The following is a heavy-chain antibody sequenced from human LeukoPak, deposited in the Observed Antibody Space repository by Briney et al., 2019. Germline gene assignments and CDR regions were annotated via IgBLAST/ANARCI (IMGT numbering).Heavy chain of an antibody. J-gene: IGHJ4*02. CDR2: IYYSGST. V-gene: IGHV4-39*01. D-gene: IGHD5-18*01. CDR1: GGSISSSSYY. CDR3: ARQFRYSYGPFDY. Sequence: SETLSLTCTVSGGSISSSSYYWGWIRQPPGKGLEWIGSIYYSGSTYYNPSLKCRVTISVDTSKNQFSLKLSSVTAADTAVYYCARQFRYSYGPFDYWGQGTLVTVSS.